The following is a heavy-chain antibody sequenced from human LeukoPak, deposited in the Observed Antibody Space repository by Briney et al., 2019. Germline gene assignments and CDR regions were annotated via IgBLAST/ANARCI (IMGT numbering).Heavy chain of an antibody. V-gene: IGHV3-43*02. D-gene: IGHD4-17*01. CDR2: ISGDGGST. CDR3: AKAGYGDYEWFDP. J-gene: IGHJ5*02. CDR1: GVTFSTYA. Sequence: GGSLRLSCAASGVTFSTYAMTWVRQAPGKGLEWVSLISGDGGSTHYADSVKGRFTISRDNSKNSLYLRTNSLRTEDTALYYCAKAGYGDYEWFDPWGQGTLVTVSS.